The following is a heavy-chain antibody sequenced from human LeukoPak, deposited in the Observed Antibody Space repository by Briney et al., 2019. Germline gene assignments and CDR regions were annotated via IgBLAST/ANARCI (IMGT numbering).Heavy chain of an antibody. CDR1: GFTFDDYA. D-gene: IGHD3-22*01. CDR3: AKEYDSSFDY. J-gene: IGHJ4*02. V-gene: IGHV3-9*01. CDR2: ISWNSGSI. Sequence: QPGRSLRLSCAASGFTFDDYAMHWVRQAPGKGLEWVSGISWNSGSIGYADSVKGRFTISRDNAKNSLYLQMNSLRAEDTALHYCAKEYDSSFDYWGQGTLVTVSS.